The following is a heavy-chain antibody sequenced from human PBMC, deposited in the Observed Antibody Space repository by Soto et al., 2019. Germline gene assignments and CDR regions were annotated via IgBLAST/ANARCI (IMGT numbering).Heavy chain of an antibody. CDR1: GYTLTELS. CDR3: ARDQSWHDLVWWFDP. CDR2: FDPEDGKT. Sequence: ASVKVSCKVSGYTLTELSMHWVRQAPGKGLEWMGGFDPEDGKTTSAQKFQGRVTVTEDTSTDTAYMELSSLRSEDTAVYYCARDQSWHDLVWWFDPWGQGTLVTVSS. V-gene: IGHV1-24*01. D-gene: IGHD1-1*01. J-gene: IGHJ5*02.